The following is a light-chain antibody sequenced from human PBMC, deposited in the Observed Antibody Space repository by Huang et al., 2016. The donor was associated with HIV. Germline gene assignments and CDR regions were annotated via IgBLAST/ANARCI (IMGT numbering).Light chain of an antibody. CDR3: QQYRDWPPYT. J-gene: IGKJ2*01. V-gene: IGKV3-15*01. CDR2: NAS. CDR1: QSVGSD. Sequence: EIVLTQSPATLSVSPGERATLSCRASQSVGSDLAWYQQRPGQAPRLLLYNASTRATGIPARFSGSGYGTDFILTVSSLQSEDFALYYCQQYRDWPPYTFGQGTKLEIK.